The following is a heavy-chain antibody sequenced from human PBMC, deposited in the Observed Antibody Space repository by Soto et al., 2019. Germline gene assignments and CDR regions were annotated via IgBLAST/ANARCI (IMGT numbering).Heavy chain of an antibody. Sequence: SQTLWLTCALDGRAFSAYYWCWIRHPPGKALEWTGEINHSGSSNYNPSLKSRVTISVDTSKNQFSLKLSSVTAADTAVYYCAREKEAAAAWHVRSQHGFDRWGQGTLVTVSS. CDR3: AREKEAAAAWHVRSQHGFDR. J-gene: IGHJ5*02. D-gene: IGHD6-13*01. V-gene: IGHV4-34*01. CDR2: INHSGSS. CDR1: GRAFSAYY.